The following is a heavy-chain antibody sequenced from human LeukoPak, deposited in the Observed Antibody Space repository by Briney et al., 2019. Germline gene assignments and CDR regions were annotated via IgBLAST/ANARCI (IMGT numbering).Heavy chain of an antibody. J-gene: IGHJ6*02. Sequence: PGGSLRLSCAASGFTFSSYGMHWVRQAPAKGLEWVAFIRYDGSNKYYADSVKGRFTISRDNSKNTLYLQMNSLRAEDTAVYYCAKAPNYYGSGSYYTLYYYYGMDVWGQGTTVTVSS. CDR3: AKAPNYYGSGSYYTLYYYYGMDV. V-gene: IGHV3-30*02. CDR2: IRYDGSNK. CDR1: GFTFSSYG. D-gene: IGHD3-10*01.